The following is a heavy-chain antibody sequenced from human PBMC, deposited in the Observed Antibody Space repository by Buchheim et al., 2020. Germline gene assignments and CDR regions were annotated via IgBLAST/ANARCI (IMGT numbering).Heavy chain of an antibody. Sequence: QLQLQESGPGLVKPSETLSLTCTVSGGSITTSNYFWGWIRQPPGKGLEWIGNIFYSGVTFYSPSLKSRVTISVDVSKNQFSLRLSSVTAADTAVYYCARGLMIAARSNWFDPWGQGTL. CDR1: GGSITTSNYF. CDR3: ARGLMIAARSNWFDP. CDR2: IFYSGVT. J-gene: IGHJ5*02. D-gene: IGHD6-6*01. V-gene: IGHV4-39*01.